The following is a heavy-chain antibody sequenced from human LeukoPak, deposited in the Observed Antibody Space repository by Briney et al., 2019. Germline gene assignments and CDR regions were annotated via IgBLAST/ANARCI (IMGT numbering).Heavy chain of an antibody. J-gene: IGHJ5*02. CDR2: ISSSSSYI. V-gene: IGHV3-21*01. Sequence: GGSLRLSCAASGFTFSSYSMNWVRQAPGKGLEWVSSISSSSSYIYYADSVNGRFTISRDNAKNSLYLQMNSLRAEDTAVYYCARDRGGIAGTTSPYNWFDPWGQGTLVTVSS. CDR3: ARDRGGIAGTTSPYNWFDP. CDR1: GFTFSSYS. D-gene: IGHD1-7*01.